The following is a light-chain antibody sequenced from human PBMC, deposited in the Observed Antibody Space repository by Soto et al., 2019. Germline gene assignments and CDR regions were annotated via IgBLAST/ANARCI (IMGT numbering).Light chain of an antibody. V-gene: IGLV2-23*02. Sequence: QSALTQPASVSGSPGQSITISCTGTSSDVGNYNLVSWYQQHPGKAPKLIIYEVSKRPSGVSNRFSGSKSGNMASLTISGLQTEDEADYYCSSYAGSSVVFGGGTKVTVL. J-gene: IGLJ2*01. CDR2: EVS. CDR3: SSYAGSSVV. CDR1: SSDVGNYNL.